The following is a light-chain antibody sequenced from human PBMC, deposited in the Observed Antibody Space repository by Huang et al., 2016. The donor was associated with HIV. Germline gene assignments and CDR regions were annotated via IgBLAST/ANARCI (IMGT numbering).Light chain of an antibody. CDR1: QTGLYSLNKKNY. CDR2: WAT. Sequence: DIVMTQSPDSLAVSPGERATINCKSSQTGLYSLNKKNYVAWFQQKPGRPPKLLIYWATTRESGVPDRFSGSGSGTDFTLTINNLQAEDVAVYFCLQYYSVPQTFGHGTKVEIK. V-gene: IGKV4-1*01. J-gene: IGKJ1*01. CDR3: LQYYSVPQT.